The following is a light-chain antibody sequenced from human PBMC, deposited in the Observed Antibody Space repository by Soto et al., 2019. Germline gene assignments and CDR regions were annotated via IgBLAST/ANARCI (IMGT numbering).Light chain of an antibody. Sequence: QSVLTQPPSASGTPGQRVTISCSGSSSNIGSNYVYWYQQLPGTAPKLLIYRNNQRPSGVPDRFSGSKSGTSASLAISGLRSEDEADYYCAAWDDSLSGVRFGGGTKVTVL. CDR2: RNN. V-gene: IGLV1-47*01. J-gene: IGLJ2*01. CDR3: AAWDDSLSGVR. CDR1: SSNIGSNY.